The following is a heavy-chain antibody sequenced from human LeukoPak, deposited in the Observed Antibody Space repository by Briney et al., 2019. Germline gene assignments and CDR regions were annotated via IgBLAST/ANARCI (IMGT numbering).Heavy chain of an antibody. D-gene: IGHD3-10*01. Sequence: GGSLRLSCAASGFTFSSYWMSWVRQAPGKGLEWVANIKQDGSEKYYVDSVKGRFTISRDNAKNSLYLQMNSLRAEDTAVYYCARSDYYGSGSYFSHAFDIWGQGTMVTVSS. V-gene: IGHV3-7*01. CDR1: GFTFSSYW. CDR2: IKQDGSEK. CDR3: ARSDYYGSGSYFSHAFDI. J-gene: IGHJ3*02.